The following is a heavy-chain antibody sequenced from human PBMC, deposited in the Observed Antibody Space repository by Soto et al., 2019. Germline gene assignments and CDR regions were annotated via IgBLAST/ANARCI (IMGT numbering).Heavy chain of an antibody. J-gene: IGHJ6*02. CDR2: IIPIFGTA. V-gene: IGHV1-69*12. Sequence: QVQLVQSGAEVKKPGSSVKVSCKASGGTFSSYAISWVRQAPGQGLEWMGGIIPIFGTANYAQKFQGRVTITADESTSTAYMELSSLRSEDTAVYYCARKADSGYDFGGYSSGWNDYYGMDVWGQGTTVTVSS. D-gene: IGHD5-12*01. CDR3: ARKADSGYDFGGYSSGWNDYYGMDV. CDR1: GGTFSSYA.